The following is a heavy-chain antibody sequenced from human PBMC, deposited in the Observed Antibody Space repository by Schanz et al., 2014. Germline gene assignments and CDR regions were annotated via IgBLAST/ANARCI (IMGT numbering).Heavy chain of an antibody. J-gene: IGHJ6*03. CDR2: IGSGSSV. Sequence: EVQLVESGGGLVQPGGSLRLSCAASGFTVSSNYMSWVRQAPGKGLEWVSRMIGSGSSVFYADSVKGRFTISRDNSNNTVYLQMNTLRAEDTAVYYCARPSDSSWYMDVWGKGTTVTVSS. D-gene: IGHD2-21*02. V-gene: IGHV3-23*04. CDR1: GFTVSSNY. CDR3: ARPSDSSWYMDV.